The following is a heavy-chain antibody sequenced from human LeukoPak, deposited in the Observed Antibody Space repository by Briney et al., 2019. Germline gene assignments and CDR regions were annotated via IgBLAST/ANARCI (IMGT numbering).Heavy chain of an antibody. J-gene: IGHJ4*02. V-gene: IGHV3-23*01. Sequence: GGSLRLSCAASGFTFGSYAMSWVRQAPGKGLEWVSAVSGNGASTYYADSVKGRFTISRDNSKNTLYLQMNSLRAEDTAVYYCPKDARVGGRMAFDYWGQGTLVTVSS. CDR3: PKDARVGGRMAFDY. D-gene: IGHD1-26*01. CDR1: GFTFGSYA. CDR2: VSGNGAST.